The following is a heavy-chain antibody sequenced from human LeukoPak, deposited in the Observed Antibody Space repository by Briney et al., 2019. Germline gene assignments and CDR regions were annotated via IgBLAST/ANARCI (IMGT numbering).Heavy chain of an antibody. J-gene: IGHJ5*02. D-gene: IGHD3-10*01. CDR3: ARARYSSGLGWFDP. CDR2: IWSDGSNA. CDR1: GFTFNQYG. Sequence: GGSLRLSCEASGFTFNQYGMHWVRQAPGKGLEWVALIWSDGSNAVHTNSVKGRFTISRDNAQNTLSLHMNSLRSDDTAVYYCARARYSSGLGWFDPWGQGTLVIVSS. V-gene: IGHV3-33*01.